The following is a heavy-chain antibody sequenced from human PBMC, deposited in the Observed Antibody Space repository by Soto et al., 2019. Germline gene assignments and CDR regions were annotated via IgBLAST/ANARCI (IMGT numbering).Heavy chain of an antibody. CDR1: GYTFTNND. V-gene: IGHV1-8*02. Sequence: ASVKVSCKASGYTFTNNDVSWVRQATGQGLEGMGWMNPGSGDTGYAQKFQGRVTMTRDIAIATAYMELNGLTSQDRAIYYCARMESFDSLHLFDPWGQGTLVTVS. CDR3: ARMESFDSLHLFDP. D-gene: IGHD3-9*01. J-gene: IGHJ5*02. CDR2: MNPGSGDT.